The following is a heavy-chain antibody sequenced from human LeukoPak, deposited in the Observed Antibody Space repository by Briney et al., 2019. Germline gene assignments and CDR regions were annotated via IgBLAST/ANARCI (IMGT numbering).Heavy chain of an antibody. V-gene: IGHV1-18*01. CDR3: ASNLNYYYYYMDV. J-gene: IGHJ6*03. Sequence: ASVKVSCKASGYTFTSYGISWVRQAPGQGLEWMGWISAYNGNTNYAQKLQGRVSKTTDTSTSTAYMELRSLRSDDTAVYYCASNLNYYYYYMDVWGKGTTVTVSS. CDR1: GYTFTSYG. CDR2: ISAYNGNT.